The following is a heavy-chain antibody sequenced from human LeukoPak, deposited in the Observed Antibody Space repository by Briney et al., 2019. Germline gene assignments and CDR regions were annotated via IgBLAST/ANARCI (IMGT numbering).Heavy chain of an antibody. V-gene: IGHV3-66*02. CDR2: ICSGGST. CDR3: ARRGDYIPDYYYGMDV. D-gene: IGHD3-10*01. CDR1: GFTVSSNY. J-gene: IGHJ6*02. Sequence: GGSLRLSCAASGFTVSSNYMSWVRQAPGKGLEWVSVICSGGSTYYADSVKGRFTISRDNSKNTLYLQMNSLRAEDTAVYYCARRGDYIPDYYYGMDVWGQGTTVTVSS.